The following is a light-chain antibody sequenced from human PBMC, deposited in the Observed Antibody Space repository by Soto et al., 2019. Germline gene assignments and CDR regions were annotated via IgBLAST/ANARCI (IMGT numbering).Light chain of an antibody. CDR2: GAS. J-gene: IGKJ1*01. Sequence: TLSCRASQSISSSYLAWYQQKPGQAPRLLIYGASNRATAIPDRFSGSGSGTDFTLTISRLEPEDFAVYYCQQNDDSPGTFGQGTKVDIK. V-gene: IGKV3-20*01. CDR1: QSISSSY. CDR3: QQNDDSPGT.